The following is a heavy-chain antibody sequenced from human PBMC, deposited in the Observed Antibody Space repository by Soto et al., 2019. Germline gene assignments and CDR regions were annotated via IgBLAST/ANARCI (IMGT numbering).Heavy chain of an antibody. J-gene: IGHJ4*02. D-gene: IGHD6-13*01. CDR2: IDSSGST. CDR1: GVSISFYY. Sequence: SETLSLTCTVSGVSISFYYWSWIRQPPGKGLEWIAYIDSSGSTKYNPSLKSRVTISLDTSRNQLSLKLNSVTAADTAVYYCVREGYSSRWNPIDYWGQGTQVTVSS. CDR3: VREGYSSRWNPIDY. V-gene: IGHV4-59*01.